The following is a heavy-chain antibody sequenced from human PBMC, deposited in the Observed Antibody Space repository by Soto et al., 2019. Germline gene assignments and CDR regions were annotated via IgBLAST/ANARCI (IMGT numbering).Heavy chain of an antibody. Sequence: ASVKVSCKASGYTFTSYAMHWMRQAPGQRLEWMGWINAGNGNTKYSQKFQGRVTITRDTSASTAYMELSSLRSEDTAVYYCARGPVGGPVGYWGQGTLVTVSS. V-gene: IGHV1-3*01. CDR3: ARGPVGGPVGY. CDR2: INAGNGNT. J-gene: IGHJ4*02. D-gene: IGHD2-15*01. CDR1: GYTFTSYA.